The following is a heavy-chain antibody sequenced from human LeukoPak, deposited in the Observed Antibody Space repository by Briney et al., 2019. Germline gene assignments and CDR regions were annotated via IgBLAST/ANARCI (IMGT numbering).Heavy chain of an antibody. D-gene: IGHD2-15*01. CDR1: GFTFSSYA. CDR2: ISYDGSNK. J-gene: IGHJ4*02. Sequence: GRSLRLSCAASGFTFSSYAMHWVRQAPGKGLEWVAVISYDGSNKYYADSVKGRFTISRDNSKSTLCLQMNSLRAEDTAVYYCAKQLGYCSDGSCYFPYWGQGTLVTVSS. CDR3: AKQLGYCSDGSCYFPY. V-gene: IGHV3-30-3*02.